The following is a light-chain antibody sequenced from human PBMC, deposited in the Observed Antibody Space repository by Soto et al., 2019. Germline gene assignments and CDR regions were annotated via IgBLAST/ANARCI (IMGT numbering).Light chain of an antibody. CDR1: FSDVGPHDY. Sequence: QSVLTQPASVSGSPGQSITISCTGSFSDVGPHDYVSWYQQHPGKAPKLVIYDVTNRPSGVSGCFSGSKSGNTASLTISGLQAEDEADYYCCSFTTSSTYVFGSGTKVTVL. CDR2: DVT. CDR3: CSFTTSSTYV. J-gene: IGLJ1*01. V-gene: IGLV2-14*03.